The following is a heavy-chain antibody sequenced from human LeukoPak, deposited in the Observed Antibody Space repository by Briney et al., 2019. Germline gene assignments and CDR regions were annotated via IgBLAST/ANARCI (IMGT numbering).Heavy chain of an antibody. D-gene: IGHD1-26*01. CDR1: GHTFTNYY. CDR2: INPKSGGT. Sequence: GASVKVSCKTSGHTFTNYYMHWVRQGPGLGFEWTGWINPKSGGTSYPQKFQGRLTMTRDTSISTAYMELSRLGSDDTAVYYCVPSANYYYFDYWGQGTLVTVSS. J-gene: IGHJ4*02. V-gene: IGHV1-2*02. CDR3: VPSANYYYFDY.